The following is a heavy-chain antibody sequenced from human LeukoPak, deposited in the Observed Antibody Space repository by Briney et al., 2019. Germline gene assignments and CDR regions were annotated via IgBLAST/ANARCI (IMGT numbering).Heavy chain of an antibody. CDR3: ARGDIYWDY. CDR2: IHPNSGGT. CDR1: GYTFTAYY. Sequence: SVKVSCKASGYTFTAYYVHWVRQAPGQGPEWMGWIHPNSGGTKYAQNFQGRVTMTRDTSITTAYMELSSLRSDDTAVYYCARGDIYWDYWGQGALVTVSS. D-gene: IGHD2-15*01. V-gene: IGHV1-2*02. J-gene: IGHJ4*02.